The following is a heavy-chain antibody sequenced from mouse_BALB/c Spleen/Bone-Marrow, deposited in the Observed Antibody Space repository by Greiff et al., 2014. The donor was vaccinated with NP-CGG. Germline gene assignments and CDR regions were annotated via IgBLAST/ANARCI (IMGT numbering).Heavy chain of an antibody. D-gene: IGHD2-1*01. Sequence: VQLQQSGAELVRPGSSVKISCKASGYAFSSYWMNWVKQRPGQGLEWIGQIYPGDGDTNYNGKFKGKATLTADKSSSTAYMQLSSRTSEDSAVYFCARGDGNYPFYAMDYWGQGTSVTVSS. V-gene: IGHV1-80*01. J-gene: IGHJ4*01. CDR1: GYAFSSYW. CDR2: IYPGDGDT. CDR3: ARGDGNYPFYAMDY.